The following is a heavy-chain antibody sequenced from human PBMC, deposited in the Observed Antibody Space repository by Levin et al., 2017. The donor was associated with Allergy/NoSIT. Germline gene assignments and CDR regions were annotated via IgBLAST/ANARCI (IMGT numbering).Heavy chain of an antibody. D-gene: IGHD3-3*01. V-gene: IGHV4-31*03. CDR1: GGSISSGGYY. J-gene: IGHJ4*02. CDR2: IYYSGST. Sequence: SETLSLTCTVSGGSISSGGYYWSWIRQHPGKGLEWIGYIYYSGSTYYNPSLKSRVTISVDTSKNQFSLKLSSVTAADTAVYYCARARRFLEWLWGYWGQGTLVTVSS. CDR3: ARARRFLEWLWGY.